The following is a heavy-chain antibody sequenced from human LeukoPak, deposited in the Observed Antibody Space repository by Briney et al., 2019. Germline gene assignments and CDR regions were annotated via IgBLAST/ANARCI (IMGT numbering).Heavy chain of an antibody. CDR3: ARPHVATVSNWFDP. D-gene: IGHD4-17*01. CDR2: INSDGSST. Sequence: GGSLRLSCAASVFTFSSYWMHWVRQGPGKGLVWVSRINSDGSSTSYADSVKGRFTISRDNAKNTLYLQMNSLRDEDTAVYYCARPHVATVSNWFDPWGQGTLVTVSS. CDR1: VFTFSSYW. V-gene: IGHV3-74*01. J-gene: IGHJ5*02.